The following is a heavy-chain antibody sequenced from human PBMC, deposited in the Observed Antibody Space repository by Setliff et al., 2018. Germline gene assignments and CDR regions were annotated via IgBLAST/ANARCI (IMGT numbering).Heavy chain of an antibody. CDR3: ARDREGDGNYYMDV. Sequence: LRLSCAASGFTFSIYWMHWVRQVPGKGLEWVSRINIDGSRRNYGGSVKGRFTISRDNAKNTLYLQMNSLRAEDTAVYYCARDREGDGNYYMDVWGKGTTVTVSS. J-gene: IGHJ6*03. V-gene: IGHV3-74*01. D-gene: IGHD1-1*01. CDR2: INIDGSRR. CDR1: GFTFSIYW.